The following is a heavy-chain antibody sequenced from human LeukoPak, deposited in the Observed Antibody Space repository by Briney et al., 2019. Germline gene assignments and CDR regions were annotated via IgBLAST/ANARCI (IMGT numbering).Heavy chain of an antibody. D-gene: IGHD3-9*01. CDR1: GFHLQRNR. CDR3: ARVRYSDY. CDR2: IKQDGSEK. V-gene: IGHV3-7*04. J-gene: IGHJ4*02. Sequence: GGSLTLYREASGFHLQRNRMPWTLNAPGKGLEWVANIKQDGSEKNYVDSVKGRFTISRDNVKNSLYLQMNSLRAEDTAVYYCARVRYSDYWGQGTLVTVSS.